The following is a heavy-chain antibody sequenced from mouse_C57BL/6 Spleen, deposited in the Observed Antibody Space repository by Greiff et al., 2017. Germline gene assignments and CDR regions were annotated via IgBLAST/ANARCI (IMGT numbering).Heavy chain of an antibody. CDR2: IYPRDGST. Sequence: QVQLQQSGPELVKPGASVKLSCKASGYTFTSYDINWVKQRPGQGLEWIGWIYPRDGSTKYNEKFKGKATLTVDTSSSTAYMELHSLTSEDSAVYFCERGLPTTVVARDAMDDWGQGTSVTVSS. V-gene: IGHV1-85*01. CDR1: GYTFTSYD. J-gene: IGHJ4*01. D-gene: IGHD1-1*01. CDR3: ERGLPTTVVARDAMDD.